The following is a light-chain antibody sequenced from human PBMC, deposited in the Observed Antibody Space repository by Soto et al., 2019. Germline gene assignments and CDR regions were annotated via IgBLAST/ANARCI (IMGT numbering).Light chain of an antibody. CDR1: QGISSA. CDR2: DAS. Sequence: AIQLTQSPSSLSVSVGDRVTITCRASQGISSALVWYQQKPGKAPKLLIYDASCLESGVPSRFSGSGSGTDVTLAISSLKPEDLAAYYCQHFHNYLITFGQGTRMEIK. J-gene: IGKJ5*01. V-gene: IGKV1D-13*01. CDR3: QHFHNYLIT.